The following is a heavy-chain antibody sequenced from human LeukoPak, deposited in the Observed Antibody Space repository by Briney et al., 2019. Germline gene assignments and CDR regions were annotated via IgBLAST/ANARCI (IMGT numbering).Heavy chain of an antibody. V-gene: IGHV3-21*05. J-gene: IGHJ3*02. CDR3: AREEYSSSGDAFDI. D-gene: IGHD6-6*01. Sequence: SGGSLRLSCAASGFTFSSYSMNWVRQAPGKGLGWVSYISSSSSYIYYADSVKGRFTISRDNAKNSLYLQMNSLRAEDTAVYYCAREEYSSSGDAFDIWGQGTMVTVSS. CDR2: ISSSSSYI. CDR1: GFTFSSYS.